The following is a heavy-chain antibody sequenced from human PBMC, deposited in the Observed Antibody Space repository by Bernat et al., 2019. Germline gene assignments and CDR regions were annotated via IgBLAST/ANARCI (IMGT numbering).Heavy chain of an antibody. CDR3: VRDGAALYYYHGMDV. D-gene: IGHD6-25*01. CDR2: VSYDGRNK. V-gene: IGHV3-30*19. CDR1: GFTFSSYG. J-gene: IGHJ6*02. Sequence: QVQLVESGGGVVQPGRSLRLSCAASGFTFSSYGMHWVRQAPGKGLEWVAFVSYDGRNKYYADSVQARFIISRDDSENTLYLQMDSLKSEDTAVYYCVRDGAALYYYHGMDVWGRGTTVTVSS.